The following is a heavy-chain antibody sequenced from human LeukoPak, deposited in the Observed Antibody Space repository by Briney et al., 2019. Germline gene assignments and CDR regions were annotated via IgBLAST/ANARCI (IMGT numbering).Heavy chain of an antibody. Sequence: SETLSLTCTVSGGSISSSSYYWGWIRQPPGKGLEWIGNIYYSGNTYYNPSLKGRVAMSMDTSKNHFSLKLSSVTAADTAVYYCASLLNGGVAHWFDPWGQGTQVTVSS. D-gene: IGHD2-8*02. CDR1: GGSISSSSYY. J-gene: IGHJ5*02. CDR3: ASLLNGGVAHWFDP. CDR2: IYYSGNT. V-gene: IGHV4-39*02.